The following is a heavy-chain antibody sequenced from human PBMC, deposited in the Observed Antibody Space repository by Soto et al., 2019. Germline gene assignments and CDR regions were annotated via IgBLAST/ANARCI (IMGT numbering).Heavy chain of an antibody. CDR1: GYTFTGYY. V-gene: IGHV1-2*04. CDR2: INPNTGGA. Sequence: QEHLVQSGAEVKKPGASVKVSCKATGYTFTGYYIHWVRQAPGQGLEWMGWINPNTGGANIAQKFQGWVTLTRDTSITTAYMEVNRLTSNDTAVYYCARDYYDGSGSYGLEIWGQGTMVTVAS. D-gene: IGHD3-22*01. CDR3: ARDYYDGSGSYGLEI. J-gene: IGHJ3*01.